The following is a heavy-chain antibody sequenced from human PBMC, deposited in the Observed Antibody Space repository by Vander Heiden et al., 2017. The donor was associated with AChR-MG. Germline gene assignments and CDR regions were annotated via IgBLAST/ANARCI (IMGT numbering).Heavy chain of an antibody. J-gene: IGHJ6*02. CDR1: GYSFTSYW. Sequence: EVQLVQSGAEMKKPGESLKISCKGSGYSFTSYWIGWVRQKPGEGLEWMGIIYPADSDTRYSPSFQGQVTISADKSIGTAYLQWSSLKASDTAMYFCARLGGYCSSINCSPPRFYGMDVWGQGTTVTVSS. CDR2: IYPADSDT. CDR3: ARLGGYCSSINCSPPRFYGMDV. V-gene: IGHV5-51*01. D-gene: IGHD2-2*01.